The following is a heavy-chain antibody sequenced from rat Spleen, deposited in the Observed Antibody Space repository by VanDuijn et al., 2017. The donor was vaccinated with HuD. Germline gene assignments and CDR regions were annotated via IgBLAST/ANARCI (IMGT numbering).Heavy chain of an antibody. CDR2: ISSDGGRN. CDR3: ARNGYNSYFDY. J-gene: IGHJ2*01. Sequence: EVQLVESGGGLVQPGRSLKLSCAASGFTFSDYYMAWVRQAPTKGLEWVATISSDGGRNFYQDSVKGRFTISRNNAKSSLYLQMDSLMSGDTATYNCARNGYNSYFDYWGQGVMVTVSS. CDR1: GFTFSDYY. D-gene: IGHD1-9*01. V-gene: IGHV5-29*01.